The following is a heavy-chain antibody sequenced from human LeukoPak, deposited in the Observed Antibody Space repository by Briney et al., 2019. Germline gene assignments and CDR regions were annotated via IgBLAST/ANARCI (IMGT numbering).Heavy chain of an antibody. Sequence: ASVKVSCKASGYTFTSYGISWMRQPPGQGLEWMGWISAYNSNTNYAHKHQGRVTMTTDTSTSTAYMELRSLRSDDTAVYYCARESAAAVVYAYWGQGTLVTVSS. D-gene: IGHD6-13*01. J-gene: IGHJ4*02. CDR2: ISAYNSNT. CDR1: GYTFTSYG. CDR3: ARESAAAVVYAY. V-gene: IGHV1-18*01.